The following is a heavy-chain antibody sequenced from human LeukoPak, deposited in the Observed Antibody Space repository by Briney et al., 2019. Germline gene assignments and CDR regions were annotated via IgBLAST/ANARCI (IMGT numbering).Heavy chain of an antibody. J-gene: IGHJ5*02. CDR1: GGTFSSYA. CDR2: IIPIFGTV. Sequence: GASVKVSCKASGGTFSSYAISWVRQAPGQGLEWMGGIIPIFGTVNYAQKFQGRVTITADESTSTAYMELSSLRSEDTAVYYCARGNWNFHWFDPWGQGTLVTVSS. CDR3: ARGNWNFHWFDP. V-gene: IGHV1-69*13. D-gene: IGHD1-7*01.